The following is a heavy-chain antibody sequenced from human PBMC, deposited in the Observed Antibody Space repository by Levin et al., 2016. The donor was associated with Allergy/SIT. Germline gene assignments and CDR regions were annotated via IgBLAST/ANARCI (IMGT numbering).Heavy chain of an antibody. D-gene: IGHD6-19*01. V-gene: IGHV3-49*02. Sequence: WIRQPPGKGLEWSGFIRRQKNGGTAEYAASVRGRISISRDDSNSVAYLQMTSLNSEDTGVYYCTRAGTNSLEFFQHWGQGTLVTVSS. CDR2: IRRQKNGGTA. CDR3: TRAGTNSLEFFQH. J-gene: IGHJ1*01.